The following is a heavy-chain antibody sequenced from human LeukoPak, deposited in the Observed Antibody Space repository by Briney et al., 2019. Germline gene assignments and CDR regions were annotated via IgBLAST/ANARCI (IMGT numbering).Heavy chain of an antibody. D-gene: IGHD3-22*01. J-gene: IGHJ4*02. CDR3: ARDFTADSNGYYDF. Sequence: PSETLSLTCTVATGSINGYNWNWFRQPAGKGLEWIGRIYSSGSTNYNPSLKSRVAMSIDTSKSHFSLKLSSVTAADTAMYYCARDFTADSNGYYDFWGQGTLVTVSS. CDR1: TGSINGYN. V-gene: IGHV4-4*07. CDR2: IYSSGST.